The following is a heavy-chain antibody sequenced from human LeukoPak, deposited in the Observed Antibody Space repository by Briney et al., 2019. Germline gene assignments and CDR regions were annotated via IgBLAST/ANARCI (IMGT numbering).Heavy chain of an antibody. CDR1: GFTFSSYG. V-gene: IGHV3-53*01. J-gene: IGHJ4*02. CDR3: AREQGYCSGGSCQLVY. Sequence: GGSLRLSCAASGFTFSSYGMHWVRQAPGKGLEWVSAIYSAATTYYADSVKGRFTISRDNSKNTLYLQMSSLRAEDTAVYYCAREQGYCSGGSCQLVYWGQGTLVTVSS. CDR2: IYSAATT. D-gene: IGHD2-15*01.